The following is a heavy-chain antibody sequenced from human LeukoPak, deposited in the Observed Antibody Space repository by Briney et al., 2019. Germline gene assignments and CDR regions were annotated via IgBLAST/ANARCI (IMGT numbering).Heavy chain of an antibody. V-gene: IGHV4-34*01. Sequence: PSETLSLTCAVYGGSFSGYYWSWIRQPPGKGLEWIGEINHSGSTNCNPSLKSRVTISVDTSKNQFSLKLSSVTAADTAVYYCARVGNDSSGYYYLDYWGQGTLVTVSS. CDR2: INHSGST. D-gene: IGHD3-22*01. CDR1: GGSFSGYY. J-gene: IGHJ4*02. CDR3: ARVGNDSSGYYYLDY.